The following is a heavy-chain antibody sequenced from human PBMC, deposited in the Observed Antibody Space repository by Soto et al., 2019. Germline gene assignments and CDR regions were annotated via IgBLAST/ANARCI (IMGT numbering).Heavy chain of an antibody. Sequence: SETLSLTCTVSGASINSGSISSGGYYWSWIRQKPRKGLEWVGYTSYNGNAYYNPSHKSRVTISVDTSKNQFSLKLNSVTAADMAVYYCAREYFYGAGSYPFNWFDPWGQVALVTVSS. CDR3: AREYFYGAGSYPFNWFDP. J-gene: IGHJ5*02. V-gene: IGHV4-31*03. CDR1: GASINSGSISSGGYY. D-gene: IGHD3-10*01. CDR2: TSYNGNA.